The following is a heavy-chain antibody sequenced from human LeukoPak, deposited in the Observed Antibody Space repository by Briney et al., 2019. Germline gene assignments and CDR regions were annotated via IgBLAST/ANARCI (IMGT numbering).Heavy chain of an antibody. CDR1: GFTFSSYS. V-gene: IGHV3-21*01. CDR2: ISSSSSYM. D-gene: IGHD6-19*01. Sequence: PGGSLRLSCAASGFTFSSYSMNWVRQTPGNGLEWVSSISSSSSYMYFVESVEGRFTISRDNAKNSLYLQMNSLRAEDTAVYYCASAPGGWYFDYWGQGTLVTVSS. CDR3: ASAPGGWYFDY. J-gene: IGHJ4*02.